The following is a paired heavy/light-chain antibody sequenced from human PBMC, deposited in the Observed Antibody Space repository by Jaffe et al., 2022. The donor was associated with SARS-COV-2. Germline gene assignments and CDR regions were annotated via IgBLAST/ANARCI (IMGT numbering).Light chain of an antibody. CDR1: SSNIGAGYD. CDR2: GIS. CDR3: QSYDSGLSAYV. J-gene: IGLJ1*01. V-gene: IGLV1-40*01. Sequence: SVLTQPPSMSGAPGQRVTISCTGTSSNIGAGYDIHWYQQLPGTAPKLLIRGISDRPSGVPDRFSGSRSGTSASLAISGLQAEDEADYYCQSYDSGLSAYVFGTGTKVSVL.
Heavy chain of an antibody. CDR1: GDSIRSTSYY. Sequence: QLQLQESGPGLVNPSDTLSLTCTVSGDSIRSTSYYWDWIRQPPGKGLEWIGSIYYRGDTFYNSSLQSRLTVSVDTPNNQFSLQLRSVTAADTAVYYCARSFHRSSWNRGNFYFDYWGQGTLVTVSS. CDR3: ARSFHRSSWNRGNFYFDY. V-gene: IGHV4-39*01. J-gene: IGHJ4*02. CDR2: IYYRGDT. D-gene: IGHD6-13*01.